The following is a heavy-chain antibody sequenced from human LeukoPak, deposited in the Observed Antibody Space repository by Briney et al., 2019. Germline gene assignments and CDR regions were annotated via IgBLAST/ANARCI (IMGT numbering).Heavy chain of an antibody. CDR3: ARDESTSILWW. CDR1: GYTFTSYG. CDR2: ISTYNGNT. D-gene: IGHD2-21*01. Sequence: ASVKVSCKASGYTFTSYGISWVRQAPGQGLEWMGWISTYNGNTNYAQKLQGRVTMTRDTSTSTVYMELSSLRSEDTAVYYCARDESTSILWWWGQGTLVTVSS. V-gene: IGHV1-18*01. J-gene: IGHJ1*01.